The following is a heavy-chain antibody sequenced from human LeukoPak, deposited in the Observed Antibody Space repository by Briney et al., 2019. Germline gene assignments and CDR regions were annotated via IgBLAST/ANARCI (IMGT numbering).Heavy chain of an antibody. J-gene: IGHJ4*02. V-gene: IGHV3-64*02. Sequence: GGSLRLSCAASGFTFSSYAMHWVRQAPGKGLQYVSAISSEGGSTYYADSVKGRFTISRDNSKNTVYLQMGSLRVEDMAVYYCARRYCSSTSCSPFDYWGQGTLVTVSS. CDR1: GFTFSSYA. D-gene: IGHD2-2*01. CDR2: ISSEGGST. CDR3: ARRYCSSTSCSPFDY.